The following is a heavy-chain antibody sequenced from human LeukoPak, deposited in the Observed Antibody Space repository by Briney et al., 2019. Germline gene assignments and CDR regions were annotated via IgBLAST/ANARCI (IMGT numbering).Heavy chain of an antibody. D-gene: IGHD3-10*01. Sequence: PSQTLSLTCTVSGGSISSGGYYWSWIRQHPGKGLEWIGYIYYSGSTHYNPSLKSRVTISVDTSKNQFSLKLSSVTAADTAVYYCARDRITNDAFDIWGQGTMVTVSS. CDR1: GGSISSGGYY. CDR3: ARDRITNDAFDI. V-gene: IGHV4-31*03. CDR2: IYYSGST. J-gene: IGHJ3*02.